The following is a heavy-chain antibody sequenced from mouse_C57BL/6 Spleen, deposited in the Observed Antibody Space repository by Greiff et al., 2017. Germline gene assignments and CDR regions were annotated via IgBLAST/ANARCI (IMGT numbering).Heavy chain of an antibody. Sequence: EVKVVESGGGLVQPTGSLKLSCAASGFSFNTYAMNWVRQAPGKGLEWVARIRRKSSNYATYYAVSVKDRFTISRGDSESMLYLQMNNLKTEDTAMYYCVGTTVPFAMDYWGQGTSVTVSS. CDR2: IRRKSSNYAT. J-gene: IGHJ4*01. CDR3: VGTTVPFAMDY. V-gene: IGHV10-1*01. D-gene: IGHD1-1*01. CDR1: GFSFNTYA.